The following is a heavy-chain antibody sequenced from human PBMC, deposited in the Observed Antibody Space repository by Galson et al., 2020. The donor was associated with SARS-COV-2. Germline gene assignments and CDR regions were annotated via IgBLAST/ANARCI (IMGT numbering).Heavy chain of an antibody. CDR3: AKDRDVVVVSAPHDY. Sequence: QAGGSLRLSCAASGFTFSSYGMHWVRQAPGKGLEWVAVISYDGSNKYYADSVKGRFTISRDNSKNTLYLQMNSLRAEDTAVYYCAKDRDVVVVSAPHDYWGQGTLVTVSS. CDR1: GFTFSSYG. CDR2: ISYDGSNK. J-gene: IGHJ4*02. V-gene: IGHV3-30*18. D-gene: IGHD2-15*01.